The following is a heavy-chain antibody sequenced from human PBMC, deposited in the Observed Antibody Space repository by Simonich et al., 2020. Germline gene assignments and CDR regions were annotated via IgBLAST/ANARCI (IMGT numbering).Heavy chain of an antibody. CDR1: GFTFSSYW. Sequence: EVQLVESGGGLVQPGGSLRLSCAASGFTFSSYWMSWGRQAPGKGLEWVANIKQDGSEKDYVDSVKGRVTISRDNAKNSLYLQMNSLRAEDTAVYYCARDGLGTAYYYYMDVWGKGTTVTVSS. CDR3: ARDGLGTAYYYYMDV. J-gene: IGHJ6*03. V-gene: IGHV3-7*01. CDR2: IKQDGSEK. D-gene: IGHD7-27*01.